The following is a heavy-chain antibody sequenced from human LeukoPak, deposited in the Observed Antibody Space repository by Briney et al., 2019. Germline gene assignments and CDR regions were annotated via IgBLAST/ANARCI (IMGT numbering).Heavy chain of an antibody. J-gene: IGHJ4*02. CDR1: GGTFSSFA. Sequence: GASVKVSCKASGGTFSSFAISWVRQAPGQGLEWMGGIIPIFGTANYAQKFQGRVTITTDESTSTAYMELSSLRSEDTAVYYCARLYERGSWYGYYFDYWGQGTLVTVSS. D-gene: IGHD6-13*01. CDR2: IIPIFGTA. CDR3: ARLYERGSWYGYYFDY. V-gene: IGHV1-69*05.